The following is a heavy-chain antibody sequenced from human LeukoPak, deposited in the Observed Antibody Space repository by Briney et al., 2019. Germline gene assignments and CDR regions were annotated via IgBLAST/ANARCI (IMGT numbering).Heavy chain of an antibody. CDR3: ARVGRGYFQH. CDR2: IRYDGSNK. J-gene: IGHJ1*01. CDR1: GFTFSSYG. V-gene: IGHV3-30*02. Sequence: GGSLRLSCAASGFTFSSYGMHWVRQAPGKGLEWVAFIRYDGSNKYYADSVKGRFTISRDNYKNTLYLQMNSLRAEDTAVYYCARVGRGYFQHWGQGTLVTVSS.